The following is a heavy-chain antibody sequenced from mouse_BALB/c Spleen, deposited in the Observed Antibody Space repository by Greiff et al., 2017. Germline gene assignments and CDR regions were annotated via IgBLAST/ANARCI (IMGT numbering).Heavy chain of an antibody. CDR1: GYTFTSYW. J-gene: IGHJ3*01. Sequence: VQLQESGAELARPGASVKLSCKASGYTFTSYWMQWVKQRPGQGLEWIGAIYPGDGDTRYTQKFKGKATLTADKSSSTAYMQLSSLASEDSAVYYCAKSTMITTFAYWGQGTLVTVSA. CDR2: IYPGDGDT. V-gene: IGHV1-87*01. D-gene: IGHD2-4*01. CDR3: AKSTMITTFAY.